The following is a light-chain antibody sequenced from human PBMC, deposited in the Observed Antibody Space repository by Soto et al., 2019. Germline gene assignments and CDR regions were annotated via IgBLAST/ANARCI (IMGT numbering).Light chain of an antibody. Sequence: DIQMTQSPSSVSASVGDRVTITCRASQGISSLLAWYQVKAGKAPKFLIYAASSLQSGVPSRFSGSGSGTDFTLTISSLQPEDFATYYCQQANSFPLTFGGGPKVEIK. CDR1: QGISSL. J-gene: IGKJ4*01. V-gene: IGKV1-12*01. CDR2: AAS. CDR3: QQANSFPLT.